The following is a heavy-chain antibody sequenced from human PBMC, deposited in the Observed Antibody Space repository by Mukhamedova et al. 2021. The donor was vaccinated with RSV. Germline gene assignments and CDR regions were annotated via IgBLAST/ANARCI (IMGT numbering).Heavy chain of an antibody. CDR3: AKDRAYSNRPYLYFDL. J-gene: IGHJ2*01. Sequence: GKGLEWVAVISYDGSNNYYADSVKGRFTISRDNSKNTLYLQMNSLRPEDTAVYYCAKDRAYSNRPYLYFDLWCRGTLVTVSS. V-gene: IGHV3-30*18. CDR2: ISYDGSNN. D-gene: IGHD6-13*01.